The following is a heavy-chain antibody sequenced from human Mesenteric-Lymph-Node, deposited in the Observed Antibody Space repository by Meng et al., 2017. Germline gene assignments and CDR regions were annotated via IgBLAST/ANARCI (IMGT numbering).Heavy chain of an antibody. CDR1: GGSVSSGGYY. CDR2: IYYSGST. D-gene: IGHD6-19*01. V-gene: IGHV4-31*03. Sequence: QGPLQESGPGLVKPSQTLSLTCTVSGGSVSSGGYYWTWIRQHPGNGLGWFVQIYYSGSTFYNPSLKRRVIISIDTSKNQFSLNLRSVTAADTAVYYCARVSSGWDYFDYWGQGTLVTVSS. J-gene: IGHJ4*02. CDR3: ARVSSGWDYFDY.